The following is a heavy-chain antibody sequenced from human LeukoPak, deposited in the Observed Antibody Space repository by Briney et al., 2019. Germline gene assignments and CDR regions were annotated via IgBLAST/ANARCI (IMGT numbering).Heavy chain of an antibody. CDR3: ARRWAFYGSGSWSFDY. D-gene: IGHD3-10*01. CDR2: IYYSGST. J-gene: IGHJ4*02. V-gene: IGHV4-39*01. CDR1: GGSISSSSYY. Sequence: PSETLSLTCTVSGGSISSSSYYWGWIRQPPGKGLEWIGSIYYSGSTYYNPSLKSRVTISVDTSKNQFSLKLSSVTAADTAVYYCARRWAFYGSGSWSFDYWGQGTLVTVSS.